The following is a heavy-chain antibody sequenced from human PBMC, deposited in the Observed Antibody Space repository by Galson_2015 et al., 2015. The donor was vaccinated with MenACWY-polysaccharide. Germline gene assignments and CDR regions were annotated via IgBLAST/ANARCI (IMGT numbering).Heavy chain of an antibody. CDR2: MNPNSGNT. J-gene: IGHJ5*02. CDR1: GYSFSSYD. V-gene: IGHV1-8*01. CDR3: ARGGKYYYDSSGYLNWFDP. Sequence: VKVSCKASGYSFSSYDINWVRQTTGHGLEWMGWMNPNSGNTGYAQKFQGRVTMTRNTSISIAYMELSSLRSEDTAVYYCARGGKYYYDSSGYLNWFDPWGQGTLVTVSS. D-gene: IGHD3-22*01.